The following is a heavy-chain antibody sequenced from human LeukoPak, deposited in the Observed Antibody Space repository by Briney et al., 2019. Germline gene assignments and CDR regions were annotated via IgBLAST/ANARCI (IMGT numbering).Heavy chain of an antibody. CDR3: ARVAITMVREPLAY. D-gene: IGHD3-10*01. CDR2: ISAYNGNT. V-gene: IGHV1-18*04. J-gene: IGHJ4*02. Sequence: ASVKVSCKASGYTFTGYYLHWVRQAPGQGLEWMGWISAYNGNTNYAQKLQGRVTMTTDTSTSTAYMELRSLRSDDTAVYYCARVAITMVREPLAYWGQGTLVTVSS. CDR1: GYTFTGYY.